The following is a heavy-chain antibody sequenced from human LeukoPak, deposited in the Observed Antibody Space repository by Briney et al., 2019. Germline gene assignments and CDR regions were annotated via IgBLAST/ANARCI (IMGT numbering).Heavy chain of an antibody. CDR3: ASARSEAVAATVLDY. D-gene: IGHD6-19*01. Sequence: SETLSLTCTVSGGSIRSGGVYWSWIRQHPGKGLEWLGYSYYSGSTHYNPSLESRLTISVDTSNNQFSLKVSSVTAADTAVYYCASARSEAVAATVLDYWGQGTLVTVSS. CDR1: GGSIRSGGVY. V-gene: IGHV4-31*03. J-gene: IGHJ4*02. CDR2: SYYSGST.